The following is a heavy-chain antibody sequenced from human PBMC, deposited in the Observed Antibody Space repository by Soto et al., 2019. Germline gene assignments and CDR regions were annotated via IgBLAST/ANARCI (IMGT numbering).Heavy chain of an antibody. D-gene: IGHD5-12*01. CDR3: ARGKSGYLTFDY. CDR1: GFTFSSYS. Sequence: GGSLRLSCAASGFTFSSYSMNWVRQAPGKGLEWVSYISSSSSATYYADSVKGRFTIYRYNSNNTVFLQMNSLRVEDTAVYYCARGKSGYLTFDYWGQGTLVTVSS. J-gene: IGHJ4*02. V-gene: IGHV3-48*01. CDR2: ISSSSSAT.